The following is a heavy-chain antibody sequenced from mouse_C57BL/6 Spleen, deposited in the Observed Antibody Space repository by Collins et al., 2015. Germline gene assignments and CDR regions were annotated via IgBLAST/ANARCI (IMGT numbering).Heavy chain of an antibody. D-gene: IGHD1-2*01. J-gene: IGHJ4*01. CDR1: GYTSTNYG. V-gene: IGHV9-1*02. CDR2: INTYTGEP. Sequence: QIQLVQSGPELKKPGETVKISCKASGYTSTNYGMNWVKQAPGKGLKWMGWINTYTGEPTYADDFKGRFAFSLETSASTAYLQINNLKNEDMATYFCAIRLRAMDYWGQGTSVTVSS. CDR3: AIRLRAMDY.